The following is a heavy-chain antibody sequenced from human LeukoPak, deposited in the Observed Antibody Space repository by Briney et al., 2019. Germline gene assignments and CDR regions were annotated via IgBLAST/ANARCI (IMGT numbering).Heavy chain of an antibody. D-gene: IGHD6-13*01. CDR3: ATAARYYYYMDV. J-gene: IGHJ6*03. V-gene: IGHV3-66*02. CDR2: IYSGGST. CDR1: GFTFSSYE. Sequence: QPGGSLRLSCAASGFTFSSYEMNWVRQAPGKGLEWVSVIYSGGSTYYADSVKGRFTISRDNSKNTLYLQMNSLRAEDTAVYYCATAARYYYYMDVWGKGTTVTVSS.